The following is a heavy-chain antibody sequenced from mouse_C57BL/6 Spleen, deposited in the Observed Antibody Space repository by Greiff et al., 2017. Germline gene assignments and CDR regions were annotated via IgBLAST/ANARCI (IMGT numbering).Heavy chain of an antibody. Sequence: VQLQQSGAELVKPGASVKLSCTASGFNIKDYYMHWVKQRTEQGLEWIGRIDPEDGETKYAPKFKGKATITADTSSNTAYLQLSSLTSEDTAVYYCASGAQASQAWFAYWGQGTLVTVSA. CDR3: ASGAQASQAWFAY. V-gene: IGHV14-2*01. J-gene: IGHJ3*01. CDR2: IDPEDGET. D-gene: IGHD3-2*02. CDR1: GFNIKDYY.